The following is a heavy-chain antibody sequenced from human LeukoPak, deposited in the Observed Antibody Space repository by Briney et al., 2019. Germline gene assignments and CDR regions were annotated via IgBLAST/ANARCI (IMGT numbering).Heavy chain of an antibody. Sequence: PGGSLRLSCAASGFTFSSYAMSWVRQAPGKGLEWVSAISGSGGSTYYADSVKGRFTISRDNSKNTLYLQMNSLRAEDTAVYYCAKINTDDYYGSGSYLVYWSQGTLVTVSS. CDR2: ISGSGGST. V-gene: IGHV3-23*01. D-gene: IGHD3-10*01. J-gene: IGHJ4*02. CDR1: GFTFSSYA. CDR3: AKINTDDYYGSGSYLVY.